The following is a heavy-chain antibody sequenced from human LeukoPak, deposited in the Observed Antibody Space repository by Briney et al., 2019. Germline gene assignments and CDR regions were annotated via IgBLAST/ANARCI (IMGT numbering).Heavy chain of an antibody. V-gene: IGHV4-59*01. J-gene: IGHJ5*02. CDR1: GGSISSYY. CDR2: IYYSGST. Sequence: PSETLSPTCTVSGGSISSYYWSWIRQPPGKGLEWIGYIYYSGSTNYNPSLKSRVTISVDTSKNQFSLKLSSVTAADTAVYYCARAEGIAARPWWFDPWGQGTLVTVSS. CDR3: ARAEGIAARPWWFDP. D-gene: IGHD6-6*01.